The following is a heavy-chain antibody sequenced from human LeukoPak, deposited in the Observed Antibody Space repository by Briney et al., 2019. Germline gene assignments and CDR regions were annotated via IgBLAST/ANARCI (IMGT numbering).Heavy chain of an antibody. V-gene: IGHV3-21*01. CDR2: ISSNSSYI. CDR3: AREGPYCSSTSCYPPFDY. CDR1: GFTFSSYS. Sequence: PGGSLRLSCAASGFTFSSYSMNWVRQAPGKGLEWVSSISSNSSYIYYADSVKGRFTISGDNAKNSLYLQMNSLRAEDTAVYYCAREGPYCSSTSCYPPFDYWGQGTLVTVSS. D-gene: IGHD2-2*01. J-gene: IGHJ4*02.